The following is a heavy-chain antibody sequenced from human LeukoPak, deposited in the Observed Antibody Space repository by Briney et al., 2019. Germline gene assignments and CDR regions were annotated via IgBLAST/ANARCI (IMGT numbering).Heavy chain of an antibody. Sequence: SETLSLTCAVYGGSFSGYYWSWIRQPPGEGLEWIGYIYYSGSTNYNPSLKSRVTISVDTSKNQFSLKLSSVTAADTAVYYCARGDFWSGYYFDYWGQGTLVTVSS. CDR3: ARGDFWSGYYFDY. V-gene: IGHV4-59*01. J-gene: IGHJ4*02. CDR1: GGSFSGYY. CDR2: IYYSGST. D-gene: IGHD3-3*01.